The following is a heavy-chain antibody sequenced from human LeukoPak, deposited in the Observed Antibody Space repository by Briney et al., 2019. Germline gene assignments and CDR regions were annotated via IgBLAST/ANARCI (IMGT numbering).Heavy chain of an antibody. CDR2: ISGSGGST. CDR1: AFNFRSYA. J-gene: IGHJ4*02. Sequence: GGSLRLSCAASAFNFRSYAMSWVRQAPGKGLEWVSGISGSGGSTHYADSVKGRFTISRDNYKNTLYLRMNSLRAEDTAVYYCAKDRTFYYVSSGFFDYWGQGTLVTVSS. V-gene: IGHV3-23*01. D-gene: IGHD3-22*01. CDR3: AKDRTFYYVSSGFFDY.